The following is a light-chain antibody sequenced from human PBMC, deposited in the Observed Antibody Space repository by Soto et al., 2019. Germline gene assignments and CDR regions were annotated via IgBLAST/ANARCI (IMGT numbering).Light chain of an antibody. CDR2: GAT. V-gene: IGKV3-20*01. CDR1: QSVSNDF. Sequence: EIVLMQSPGTLCLSPGERATLSCRASQSVSNDFLAWYQQKPGQAPRLLIYGATKRTSGTPDRFSGTGSETAFTLAISRLEPGDFAVYYCQQYVTSPAITFGQGTRLEIK. J-gene: IGKJ5*01. CDR3: QQYVTSPAIT.